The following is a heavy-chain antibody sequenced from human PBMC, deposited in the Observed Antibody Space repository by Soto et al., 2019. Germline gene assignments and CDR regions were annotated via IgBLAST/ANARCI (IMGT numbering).Heavy chain of an antibody. V-gene: IGHV1-69*02. CDR3: ARSGSGSYNPHDAFDI. CDR2: IIPILGIA. D-gene: IGHD3-10*01. Sequence: ASVKVSCKASGGTFSSYTISWVRQAPGQGLEWMGRIIPILGIANYAQKFQGRVTITADKSTSTAYMELSSLRSEDTAVYYCARSGSGSYNPHDAFDIWGQGTMVTVSS. J-gene: IGHJ3*02. CDR1: GGTFSSYT.